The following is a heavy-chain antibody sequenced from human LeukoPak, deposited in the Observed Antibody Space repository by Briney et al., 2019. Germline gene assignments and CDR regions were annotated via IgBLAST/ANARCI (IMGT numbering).Heavy chain of an antibody. CDR2: AGPSGGST. Sequence: ASVRVSCKAFGYTFTDYCMHWVRQARGQGLEWMGVAGPSGGSTTYAQKFQGRVTVTRDTSTSTVYMELTSLRSEDTAMYYCARDHDYGPCEGPAALDYWGQGTLVTVSS. CDR3: ARDHDYGPCEGPAALDY. J-gene: IGHJ4*02. V-gene: IGHV1-46*01. CDR1: GYTFTDYC. D-gene: IGHD4-17*01.